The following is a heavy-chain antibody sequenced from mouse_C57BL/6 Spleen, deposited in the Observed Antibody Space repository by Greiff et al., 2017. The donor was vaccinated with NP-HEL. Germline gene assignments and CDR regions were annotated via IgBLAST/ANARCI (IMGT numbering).Heavy chain of an antibody. CDR2: FYPGSGSI. Sequence: QVQLQQSGAELVKPGASVKLSCKASGYTFTEYTIHWVKQRSGQGLEWIGWFYPGSGSIKYNEKFKDKATLTADKSSSTVYMVLSRLTSEDSAVYFCARHGFYYSKGGYYFDYWGQGTTLTVSS. V-gene: IGHV1-62-2*01. CDR1: GYTFTEYT. D-gene: IGHD2-5*01. CDR3: ARHGFYYSKGGYYFDY. J-gene: IGHJ2*01.